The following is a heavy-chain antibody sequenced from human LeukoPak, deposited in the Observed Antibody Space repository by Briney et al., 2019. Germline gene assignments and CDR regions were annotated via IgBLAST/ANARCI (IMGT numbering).Heavy chain of an antibody. Sequence: GGSLRLSCAASGFTFTNHAMAWVRLAPGKGLEWVSTLSDSGASTYCADSVKGRFTISRDNSRNTMYLQMDSLRDDDTGVYFCARTPSRDGYSHIDFWGQGALVTVSS. CDR1: GFTFTNHA. D-gene: IGHD5-24*01. CDR2: LSDSGAST. V-gene: IGHV3-23*01. J-gene: IGHJ4*02. CDR3: ARTPSRDGYSHIDF.